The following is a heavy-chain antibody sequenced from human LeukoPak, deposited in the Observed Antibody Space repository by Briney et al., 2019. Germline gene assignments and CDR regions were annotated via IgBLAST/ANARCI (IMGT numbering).Heavy chain of an antibody. CDR2: MYYSGST. J-gene: IGHJ6*02. V-gene: IGHV4-31*03. CDR3: ARDAEYYYSSGSYSSAIDV. CDR1: GGSLTSGRYY. D-gene: IGHD3-10*01. Sequence: PSETLSLTCTVSGGSLTSGRYYWSWIRQHPGKGLEWIGYMYYSGSTYYNPSLKSRVTISADTSKNRFSLRLSSVTAADTAVYYCARDAEYYYSSGSYSSAIDVWGQGTPVTVSS.